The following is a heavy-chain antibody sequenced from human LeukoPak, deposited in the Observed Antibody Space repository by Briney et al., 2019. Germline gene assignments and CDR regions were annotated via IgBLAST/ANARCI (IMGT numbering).Heavy chain of an antibody. CDR2: IRSKAYGGTT. J-gene: IGHJ4*02. CDR3: TRDSSNSFDY. CDR1: GFTFGDYA. V-gene: IGHV3-49*04. D-gene: IGHD6-13*01. Sequence: GGSLRLSCTASGFTFGDYAMSWVRQAPGKGLEWVGFIRSKAYGGTTEYAASVKGRFTISRDDSKSIAYLQMNSLKTEDTAVYYCTRDSSNSFDYWGEGTLVTVSS.